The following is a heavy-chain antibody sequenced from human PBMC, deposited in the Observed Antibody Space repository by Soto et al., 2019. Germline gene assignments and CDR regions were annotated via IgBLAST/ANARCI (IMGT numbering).Heavy chain of an antibody. J-gene: IGHJ5*02. Sequence: PSETLSLTCTVSGGSLSPNYWTWIRQPPGKGLEWIAYIYYSGTATYNPSLNSRVAISLDMSKNQISLTLSSVTAADTAVYYCARERPDGARLDPWGQGTLVTV. D-gene: IGHD6-6*01. CDR1: GGSLSPNY. CDR2: IYYSGTA. V-gene: IGHV4-59*12. CDR3: ARERPDGARLDP.